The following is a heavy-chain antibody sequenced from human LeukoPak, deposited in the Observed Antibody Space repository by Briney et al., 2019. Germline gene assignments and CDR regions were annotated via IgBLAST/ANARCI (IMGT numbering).Heavy chain of an antibody. J-gene: IGHJ4*02. Sequence: GGSLRLSCSASGFMFRNYAMHWVRQAPGKGLEYISSISDNGSSTYYAASVKGRFTLSRGNSKNTLYLQVSNLRAEDTAVYYCVKGGTVVAQIFFDYWARGTLVSVSS. D-gene: IGHD5-12*01. V-gene: IGHV3-64D*06. CDR2: ISDNGSST. CDR1: GFMFRNYA. CDR3: VKGGTVVAQIFFDY.